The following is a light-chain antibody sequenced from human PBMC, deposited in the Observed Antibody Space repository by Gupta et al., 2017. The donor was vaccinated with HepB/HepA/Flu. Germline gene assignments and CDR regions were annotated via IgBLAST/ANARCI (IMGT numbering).Light chain of an antibody. CDR3: NSRDSSGNHAG. CDR2: GKN. V-gene: IGLV3-19*01. J-gene: IGLJ2*01. Sequence: SSELTQDSAVSVALGQTVRITCQGDSLRSYYASWYQQKPGQAPVLVNYGKNNRPAGIPDRFSGSSSGNTASLTITGAQAEDEADYYCNSRDSSGNHAGVGGGTKL. CDR1: SLRSYY.